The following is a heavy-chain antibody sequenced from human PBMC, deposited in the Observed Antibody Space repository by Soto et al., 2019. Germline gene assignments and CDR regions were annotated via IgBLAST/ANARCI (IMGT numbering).Heavy chain of an antibody. Sequence: SGPTLVNPTQTLTLTCTFSGFSLNTSGMCVSWIRQPPGKALEWLALIAWNDYKSYNTSLKTRLTISKDTSKNQVVLTMTNMDHVDTATYYCARLGLGGHSESCYYVIDVWGQGTTVTVYS. V-gene: IGHV2-70*01. D-gene: IGHD3-10*01. J-gene: IGHJ6*02. CDR2: IAWNDYK. CDR3: ARLGLGGHSESCYYVIDV. CDR1: GFSLNTSGMC.